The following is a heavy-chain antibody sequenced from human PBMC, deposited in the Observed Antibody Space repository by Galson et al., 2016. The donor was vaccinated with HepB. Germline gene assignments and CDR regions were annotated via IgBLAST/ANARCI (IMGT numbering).Heavy chain of an antibody. Sequence: SETLSLTCNVSGGSSSTYYWSWIRQPPGKGLEWIGLVYYSGSTNYSPSLKSRVTISVDTSKNQFSLKLSSVTAADTAVYYCARDEGGGGYYLDWGQGTLITVSS. CDR2: VYYSGST. CDR1: GGSSSTYY. CDR3: ARDEGGGGYYLD. D-gene: IGHD3-22*01. V-gene: IGHV4-59*01. J-gene: IGHJ4*02.